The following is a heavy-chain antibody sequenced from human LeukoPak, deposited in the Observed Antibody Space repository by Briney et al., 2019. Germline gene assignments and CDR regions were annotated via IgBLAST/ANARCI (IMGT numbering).Heavy chain of an antibody. V-gene: IGHV1-18*01. CDR3: AKDNPLLLSSSAVLTGDWFDP. CDR2: ISAYNGNT. Sequence: ASVKVSCKASGYTFTSYGISWVRQAPGQGLEWMGWISAYNGNTNYAQKLQGRVTMTTDTSTSTAYMELRSLRSDDTAVYYCAKDNPLLLSSSAVLTGDWFDPWGQGTLVTVSS. D-gene: IGHD6-13*01. CDR1: GYTFTSYG. J-gene: IGHJ5*02.